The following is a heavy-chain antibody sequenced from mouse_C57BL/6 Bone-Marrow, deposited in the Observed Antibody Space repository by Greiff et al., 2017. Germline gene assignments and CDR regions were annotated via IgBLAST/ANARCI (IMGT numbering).Heavy chain of an antibody. D-gene: IGHD2-3*01. V-gene: IGHV1-55*01. J-gene: IGHJ4*01. CDR3: ARWDDGYPYAMDY. Sequence: QVQLQQSGAELVKPGASVKMSCKASGYTFTSYWITWVKQRPGQGLEWIGDIYPGSGSTNYNEKFKSKATLTVDTSSSTAYMQLSSLTSEDSAVYYCARWDDGYPYAMDYWGQGTSVTVSS. CDR1: GYTFTSYW. CDR2: IYPGSGST.